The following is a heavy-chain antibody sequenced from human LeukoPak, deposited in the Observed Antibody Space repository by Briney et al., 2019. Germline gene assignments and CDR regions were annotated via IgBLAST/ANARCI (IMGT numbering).Heavy chain of an antibody. V-gene: IGHV4-38-2*02. J-gene: IGHJ6*03. CDR3: ARDQYSYGINYYYYYYMDV. CDR1: SYSISSGYY. Sequence: SETLSLTCTVSSYSISSGYYWGCIRQPPGKGLEWIGSIYHSGSTYYNPSLKSRVTISVDTSKNQFSLKLSSVTAADTAVYYCARDQYSYGINYYYYYYMDVWGKGTTVTVSS. D-gene: IGHD5-18*01. CDR2: IYHSGST.